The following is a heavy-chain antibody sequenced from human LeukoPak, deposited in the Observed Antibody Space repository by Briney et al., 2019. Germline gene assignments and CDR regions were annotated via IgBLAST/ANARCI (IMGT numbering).Heavy chain of an antibody. CDR2: INHSGST. D-gene: IGHD6-13*01. Sequence: SETLSLTCAVYCGSFSGYYWSWIRQPPGKGLEWIGEINHSGSTNYNPSLKSRVTISVDMSKNQFSLKLSSVTAADTAVYYCARGVRTYSSSWYIRYYYMDVWGKGTTVTVSS. CDR3: ARGVRTYSSSWYIRYYYMDV. CDR1: CGSFSGYY. J-gene: IGHJ6*03. V-gene: IGHV4-34*01.